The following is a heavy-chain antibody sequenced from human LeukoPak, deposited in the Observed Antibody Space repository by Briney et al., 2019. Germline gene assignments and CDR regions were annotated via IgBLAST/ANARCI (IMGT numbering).Heavy chain of an antibody. CDR3: ARHFVVGGSSDLGAFDI. J-gene: IGHJ3*02. V-gene: IGHV1-2*02. D-gene: IGHD1-26*01. CDR1: GYSFSAYY. Sequence: ASVKVSCKASGYSFSAYYMHWVRQAPGQGLEWMGWINPNSDVTNYAQKFQGRVTMTRDTSINTAYMELSSLMSDDTAVYYCARHFVVGGSSDLGAFDIWGQGTMVTVSS. CDR2: INPNSDVT.